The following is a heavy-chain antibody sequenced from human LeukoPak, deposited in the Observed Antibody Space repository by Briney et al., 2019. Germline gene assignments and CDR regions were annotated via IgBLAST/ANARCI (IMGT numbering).Heavy chain of an antibody. CDR3: ARDHCISTSCYAD. CDR2: IRYDGSNK. J-gene: IGHJ4*02. CDR1: GFTFSSYG. Sequence: PGGSLRLSCAASGFTFSSYGMHWVRQAPGKGLQWVAFIRYDGSNKYYADSVKGRFTISRDNSKNTLYLQMNSLRAEDTAVYYCARDHCISTSCYADWGQGTLVTVSS. V-gene: IGHV3-30*02. D-gene: IGHD2-2*01.